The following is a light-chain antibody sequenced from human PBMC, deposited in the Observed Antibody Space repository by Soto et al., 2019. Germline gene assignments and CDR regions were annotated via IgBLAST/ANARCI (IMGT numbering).Light chain of an antibody. Sequence: IQGTRCPSTLSPSVLDTVTTIGQASKRRSGSLARHQQKPGKAPKLLIYDVSALKRGVPPRFSGSGSGTEFTLTISSLQPDDFATYYCQHYNTYPWTFGQGTKVDIK. CDR3: QHYNTYPWT. J-gene: IGKJ1*01. V-gene: IGKV1-5*02. CDR2: DVS. CDR1: KRRSGS.